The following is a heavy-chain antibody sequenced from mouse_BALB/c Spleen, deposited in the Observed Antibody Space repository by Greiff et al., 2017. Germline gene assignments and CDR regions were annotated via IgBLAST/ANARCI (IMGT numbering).Heavy chain of an antibody. V-gene: IGHV1S22*01. Sequence: LQQPGSELVRPGASVKLSCKASGYTFTSYWMHWVKQRPGQGLEWIGNIYPGSGSTNYDEKFKSKATLTVDTSSSTAYMQLSSLTSEDSAVYYCTMTPYYAMDYWGQGTSVTVSS. J-gene: IGHJ4*01. CDR3: TMTPYYAMDY. CDR1: GYTFTSYW. CDR2: IYPGSGST.